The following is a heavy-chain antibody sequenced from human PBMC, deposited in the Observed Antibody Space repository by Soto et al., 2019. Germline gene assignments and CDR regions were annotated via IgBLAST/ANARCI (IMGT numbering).Heavy chain of an antibody. Sequence: SVKVSCKASGGTFHNYAVSWVRQAPGQGLEWMGGIISMFETVNYAQRFQGRLTIAADESTSTAYMELTSLTSADTAIYFCARGLRTGNYGMDVWGQGTTVTVSS. J-gene: IGHJ6*02. CDR1: GGTFHNYA. D-gene: IGHD2-15*01. CDR2: IISMFETV. CDR3: ARGLRTGNYGMDV. V-gene: IGHV1-69*13.